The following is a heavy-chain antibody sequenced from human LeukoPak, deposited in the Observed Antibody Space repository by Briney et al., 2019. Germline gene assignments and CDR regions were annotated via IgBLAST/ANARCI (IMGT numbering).Heavy chain of an antibody. CDR1: GLTFSSYS. D-gene: IGHD3-22*01. CDR3: ARGPLLDYDGTSGYYYFDY. Sequence: GGSLRLSCAASGLTFSSYSMNWVRQAPGKGLEWVSYISSSSSTIYYADSVKGRFTISRDNAKNSLYLQMNSLRAEDTAVYYCARGPLLDYDGTSGYYYFDYWGQGTLATVSS. CDR2: ISSSSSTI. J-gene: IGHJ4*02. V-gene: IGHV3-48*01.